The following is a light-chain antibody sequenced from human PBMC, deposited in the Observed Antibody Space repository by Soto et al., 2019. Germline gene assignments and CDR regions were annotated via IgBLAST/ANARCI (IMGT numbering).Light chain of an antibody. V-gene: IGKV3-20*01. Sequence: ENVLTQSPGTLSLSPGERATLSCRASQTVSSYLTWYQQRPGQAPRLLISGASRRATGIPDRFSGSGSGTDFPLTISRLEPEDFALYYCQQYGTSPITFGQGTLLEIK. CDR2: GAS. J-gene: IGKJ5*01. CDR1: QTVSSY. CDR3: QQYGTSPIT.